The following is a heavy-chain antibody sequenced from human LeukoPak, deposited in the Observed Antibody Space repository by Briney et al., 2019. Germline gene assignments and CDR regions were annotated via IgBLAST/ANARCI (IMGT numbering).Heavy chain of an antibody. V-gene: IGHV1-18*01. D-gene: IGHD3-16*01. CDR3: ARRRYDCYDY. J-gene: IGHJ4*02. CDR1: GYTFSGYG. Sequence: GASVKVSCKASGYTFSGYGMAWVRQAPGQGLEWMGWITVYNNNTKYAQKFQDRVTMTTDTSTRIGYMELRSLRSDDTAAYYCARRRYDCYDYWGQGTLVTVSS. CDR2: ITVYNNNT.